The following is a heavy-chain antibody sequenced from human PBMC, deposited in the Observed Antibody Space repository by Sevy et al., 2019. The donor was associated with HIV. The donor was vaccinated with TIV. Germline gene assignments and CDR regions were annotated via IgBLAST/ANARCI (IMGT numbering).Heavy chain of an antibody. CDR1: GFTFSSYA. Sequence: GESLKISCAASGFTFSSYAMSWVPQAPGKGLEWVSAISGSGGRTYYADSVKGRFTISRDNSKNTLYLQMNSLRAEDTAVYYCAKLKPRGQWLPPFDYWGQGTLVTV. CDR3: AKLKPRGQWLPPFDY. V-gene: IGHV3-23*01. D-gene: IGHD6-19*01. J-gene: IGHJ4*02. CDR2: ISGSGGRT.